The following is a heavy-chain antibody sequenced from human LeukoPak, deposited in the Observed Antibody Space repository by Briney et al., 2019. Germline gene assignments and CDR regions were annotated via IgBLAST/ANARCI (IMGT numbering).Heavy chain of an antibody. V-gene: IGHV3-23*01. J-gene: IGHJ4*02. D-gene: IGHD6-6*01. CDR1: GFTFSSYG. CDR2: ISDSGSDT. Sequence: PGGSLRLSCAASGFTFSSYGMSWVRQAPGKGLEWVSAISDSGSDTYYADSVKGRFTISKDKSKNTLFLRMNSLRAEDTAVYYCAKRVPYSSSSVCFDSWGQGTLVTVSS. CDR3: AKRVPYSSSSVCFDS.